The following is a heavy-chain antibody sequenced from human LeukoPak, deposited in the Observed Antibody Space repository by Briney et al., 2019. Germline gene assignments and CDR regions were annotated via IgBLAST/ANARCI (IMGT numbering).Heavy chain of an antibody. Sequence: GGSLRLSCAASGFTFSSYVMIWVRQAAGKGLEWVSVISGSGGSTYHAESVKGRFTISRDNSKNTLYLQMISLRAEDTAVYYCAKVHRVRGVNGCLDYWGQGTLVTVSS. V-gene: IGHV3-23*01. CDR2: ISGSGGST. CDR1: GFTFSSYV. D-gene: IGHD3-10*01. CDR3: AKVHRVRGVNGCLDY. J-gene: IGHJ4*02.